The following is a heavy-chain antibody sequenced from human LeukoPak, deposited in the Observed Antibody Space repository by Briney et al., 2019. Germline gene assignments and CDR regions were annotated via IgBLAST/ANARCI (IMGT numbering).Heavy chain of an antibody. CDR1: GLTFSSYS. J-gene: IGHJ6*03. D-gene: IGHD5-24*01. V-gene: IGHV3-21*01. Sequence: KPGGPLRLSCAASGLTFSSYSMNWVRQAPGNGLEWVSSISSSSSYIYYADSVKGRFTISRDNAKNSLYLQMNSLRAEDTAVYYCAKMRDRRDGYNFYFYYYMDVWGQGTTVTVSS. CDR3: AKMRDRRDGYNFYFYYYMDV. CDR2: ISSSSSYI.